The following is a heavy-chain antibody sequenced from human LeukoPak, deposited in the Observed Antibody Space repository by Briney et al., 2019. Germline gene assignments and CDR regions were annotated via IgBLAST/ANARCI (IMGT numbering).Heavy chain of an antibody. V-gene: IGHV3-53*01. Sequence: GGSLRLSCVASGFNVSSNYMSWVRQAPGKGLEWVSVTYSGGRTYYADPVKGRFAISRDNSKNTVYLQMNSLRAEDTAVYYCAREGYSSGWFRLWGQGTLVTVSS. J-gene: IGHJ5*02. CDR2: TYSGGRT. CDR3: AREGYSSGWFRL. CDR1: GFNVSSNY. D-gene: IGHD6-19*01.